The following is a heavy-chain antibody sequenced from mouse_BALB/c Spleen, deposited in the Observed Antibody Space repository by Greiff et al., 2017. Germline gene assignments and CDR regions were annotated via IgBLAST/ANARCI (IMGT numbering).Heavy chain of an antibody. J-gene: IGHJ2*01. V-gene: IGHV3-2*02. Sequence: EVKLMESGPGLVKPSQSLSLTCTVTGYSITSDYAWNWIRQFPGNKLEWMGYISYSGSTSYNPSLKSRISITRDTSKNQFFLQLNSVTTEDTATYYCARGGLPYFDYWGQGTTLTVSS. CDR1: GYSITSDYA. CDR3: ARGGLPYFDY. D-gene: IGHD2-4*01. CDR2: ISYSGST.